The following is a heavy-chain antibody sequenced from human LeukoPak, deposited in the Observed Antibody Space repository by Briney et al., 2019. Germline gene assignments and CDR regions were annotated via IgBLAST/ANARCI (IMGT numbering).Heavy chain of an antibody. CDR1: GGTFSSYT. CDR2: IIPILGIA. D-gene: IGHD6-19*01. V-gene: IGHV1-69*02. Sequence: SVKVSCKASGGTFSSYTISWVRQAPGQGLEWMGRIIPILGIANYAQKFQGRVTITADKSTSTAYMELSSLRSEDTAVYYCARSIAEAAPFDYWGQGTLVTVSS. J-gene: IGHJ4*02. CDR3: ARSIAEAAPFDY.